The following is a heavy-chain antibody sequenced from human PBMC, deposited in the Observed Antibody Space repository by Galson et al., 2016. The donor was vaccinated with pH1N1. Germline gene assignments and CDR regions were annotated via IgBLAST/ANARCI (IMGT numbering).Heavy chain of an antibody. CDR3: ARRYYFDY. CDR2: IDPSDGPT. CDR1: GYSVTRYY. V-gene: IGHV1-46*01. Sequence: SVKVSCKAAGYSVTRYYMHWVRQAPGQGLEWMGIIDPSDGPTTYSQKFQGRIILTRDTSTNSVHMELTTLRPDDSATYFCARRYYFDYWGQGTLVTVSS. J-gene: IGHJ4*02.